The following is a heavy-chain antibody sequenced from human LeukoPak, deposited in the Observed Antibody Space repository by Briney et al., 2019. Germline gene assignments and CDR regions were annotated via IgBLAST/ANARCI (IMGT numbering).Heavy chain of an antibody. CDR2: ISAYNGNT. D-gene: IGHD2-15*01. J-gene: IGHJ3*02. V-gene: IGHV1-18*01. CDR3: ASSYCSGGSCYVDDAFDI. CDR1: GYTFTSYG. Sequence: PGASVKVSCKASGYTFTSYGISWVRQAPGQGLEWMGWISAYNGNTNYTQKLQGRVTMTTDTSTSTAYMELRSLRSDDTAVYYCASSYCSGGSCYVDDAFDIWGQGTMVTVSS.